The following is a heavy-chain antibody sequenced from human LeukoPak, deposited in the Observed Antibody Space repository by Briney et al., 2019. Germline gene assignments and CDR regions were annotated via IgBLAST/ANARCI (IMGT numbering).Heavy chain of an antibody. V-gene: IGHV3-20*01. J-gene: IGHJ3*02. Sequence: PTGGSLRLSCAASGFTFSSYAMSWVRQAPGKGLEWVSGINWNGGSTGYADSVKGRFTISRDNAKNSLYLQMNSLRAEDTALYHCARARDYDSSGYWKDAFDIWGQGTMVTVSS. D-gene: IGHD3-22*01. CDR1: GFTFSSYA. CDR3: ARARDYDSSGYWKDAFDI. CDR2: INWNGGST.